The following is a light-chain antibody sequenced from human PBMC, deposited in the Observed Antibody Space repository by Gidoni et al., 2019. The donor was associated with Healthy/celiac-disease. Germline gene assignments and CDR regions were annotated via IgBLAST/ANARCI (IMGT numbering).Light chain of an antibody. CDR2: AAS. V-gene: IGKV1-39*01. CDR1: QSISSY. Sequence: DIQITHSPSSLSASVGDRVTITCRASQSISSYLNWYQQKPGKAPKLLIYAASSLQSGVTSRFSGSGSGTDFTLTISSLQPEDFATYYCQQSYSTPRTFGQGTKVEIK. J-gene: IGKJ1*01. CDR3: QQSYSTPRT.